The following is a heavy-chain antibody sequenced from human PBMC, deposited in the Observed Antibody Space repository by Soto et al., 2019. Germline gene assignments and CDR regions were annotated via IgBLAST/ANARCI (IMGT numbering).Heavy chain of an antibody. D-gene: IGHD3-16*01. CDR2: IYYSGST. CDR3: ARDNRGGRRAFDY. CDR1: GGSISSGGYY. Sequence: QVQLQESGPGLVKPSQTLSLPCTVSGGSISSGGYYWSWIRQHPGKGLEWIGYIYYSGSTYYHPSLKSRVTISVDTSKNQFSLKLSSVTAADTAVYYCARDNRGGRRAFDYWGQGTLVTVSS. J-gene: IGHJ4*02. V-gene: IGHV4-31*03.